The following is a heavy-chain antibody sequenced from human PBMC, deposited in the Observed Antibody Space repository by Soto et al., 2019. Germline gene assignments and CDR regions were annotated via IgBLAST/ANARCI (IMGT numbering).Heavy chain of an antibody. CDR2: ISGSGLNT. J-gene: IGHJ5*02. CDR1: GFTFSSYA. V-gene: IGHV3-23*01. CDR3: AKESHTIFDFNWCDP. D-gene: IGHD3-3*01. Sequence: EVQLLESGGGLVQPGGSLRLSCAASGFTFSSYAMSWVRQAPGKGLEWVSAISGSGLNTYYADSVKGRFAISRDNSKNTLYLQMNSLRAEDTAVYYCAKESHTIFDFNWCDPWGQGTLVTVSS.